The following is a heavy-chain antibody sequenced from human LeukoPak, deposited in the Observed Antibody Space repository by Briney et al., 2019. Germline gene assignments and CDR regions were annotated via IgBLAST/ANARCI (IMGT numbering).Heavy chain of an antibody. J-gene: IGHJ4*02. D-gene: IGHD4-17*01. CDR1: GFTVSSNY. Sequence: PGGSLRLSCAASGFTVSSNYMSWVRQAPGKGLEWVSAISGSGGSTYYADSVKGRFTISRDNSKNTLYLQMNSLRAEDTAVYYCAKTLTYGEGPLLFDYWGQGTLVTVSS. V-gene: IGHV3-23*01. CDR3: AKTLTYGEGPLLFDY. CDR2: ISGSGGST.